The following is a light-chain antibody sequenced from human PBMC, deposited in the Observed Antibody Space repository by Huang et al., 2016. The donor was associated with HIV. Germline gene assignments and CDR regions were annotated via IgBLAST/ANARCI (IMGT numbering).Light chain of an antibody. J-gene: IGKJ4*01. Sequence: DIVMTQSPDSLAVSLGERATINCRYSQSLFFSSNKRSYLAWYQKKPGQPPKLVISWASARESGVPDRVSGSGYETQFTLTISSLQAEDVAVYYCQQYYHNPLTFGGGTKVEI. CDR2: WAS. CDR1: QSLFFSSNKRSY. V-gene: IGKV4-1*01. CDR3: QQYYHNPLT.